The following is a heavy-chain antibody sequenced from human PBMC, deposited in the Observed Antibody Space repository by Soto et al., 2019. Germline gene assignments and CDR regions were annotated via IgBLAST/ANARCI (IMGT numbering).Heavy chain of an antibody. CDR2: ISWNSGST. Sequence: EVQLVESGGGLVQPGRSLRLSCAASGFTFDDYAMHWVRQVPGKGLEWVSGISWNSGSTGYGDSVQGRFTISRDNAKTSLYLQMKSLIPDDTAFYYCASVGLWGFDYWGQGTLVTVST. D-gene: IGHD3-10*01. CDR3: ASVGLWGFDY. J-gene: IGHJ4*02. V-gene: IGHV3-9*01. CDR1: GFTFDDYA.